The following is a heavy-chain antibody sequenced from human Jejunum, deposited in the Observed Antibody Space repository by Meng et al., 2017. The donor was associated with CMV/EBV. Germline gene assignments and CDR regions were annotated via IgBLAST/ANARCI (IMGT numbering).Heavy chain of an antibody. CDR3: ARDVVVPAALTVRIDY. J-gene: IGHJ4*02. CDR1: GYNFTSYA. CDR2: INGGNGKT. D-gene: IGHD2-2*01. Sequence: QVQLVQSGAEVKKPGASVKVSCKASGYNFTSYAIHWVRQAPGQRLEWMGWINGGNGKTKYSQKFQGRVTITRDTSASTAYMELSSLRSEDTAVYYCARDVVVPAALTVRIDYWGQGTLVTVSS. V-gene: IGHV1-3*01.